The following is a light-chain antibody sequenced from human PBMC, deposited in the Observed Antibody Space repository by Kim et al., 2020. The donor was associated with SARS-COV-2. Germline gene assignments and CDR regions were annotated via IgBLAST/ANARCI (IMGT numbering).Light chain of an antibody. Sequence: PGQFVTISTTGTSSDVGGYNDCSWYQQPPGKAHNIMIDVVFKRPSGVNDRFSGSKSGTTATLTVSGLHAEDDAHYYCCSSAGTNCVFATGTKVTVL. CDR1: SSDVGGYND. CDR3: CSSAGTNCV. CDR2: VVF. V-gene: IGLV2-8*01. J-gene: IGLJ1*01.